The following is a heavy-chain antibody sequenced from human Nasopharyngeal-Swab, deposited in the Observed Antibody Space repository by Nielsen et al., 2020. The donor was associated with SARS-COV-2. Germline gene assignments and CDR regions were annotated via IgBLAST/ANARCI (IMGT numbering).Heavy chain of an antibody. CDR1: GYTFTDYF. D-gene: IGHD3-10*01. CDR2: INPNSGDT. Sequence: ASVKVSCKASGYTFTDYFMHWVRQAPGQGLEWMGRINPNSGDTKYAEIFRDRVTVTRDTSITTVYMALSSLRSDETAVYYCVRDDGDVPGITGSGPPGGFWGQGTLVTVSS. V-gene: IGHV1-2*06. J-gene: IGHJ4*01. CDR3: VRDDGDVPGITGSGPPGGF.